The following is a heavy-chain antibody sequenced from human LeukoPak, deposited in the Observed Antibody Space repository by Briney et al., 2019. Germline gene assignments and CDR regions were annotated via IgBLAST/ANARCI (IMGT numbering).Heavy chain of an antibody. D-gene: IGHD1-26*01. CDR3: ARGTRLTVWEAYYGMDV. CDR1: GFTFSDYY. J-gene: IGHJ6*02. V-gene: IGHV3-11*01. Sequence: GGSLRLSCAASGFTFSDYYMSWIRQAPGKGLEWVSYISSSGSTIYYADSVKGRFTISRDNAKNSLYLQMNSLRAEDTAVYYCARGTRLTVWEAYYGMDVWGQGTTVTVSS. CDR2: ISSSGSTI.